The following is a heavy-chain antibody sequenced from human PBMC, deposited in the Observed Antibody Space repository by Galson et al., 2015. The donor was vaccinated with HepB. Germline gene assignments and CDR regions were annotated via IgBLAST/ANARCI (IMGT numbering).Heavy chain of an antibody. CDR1: GFTVSRSY. D-gene: IGHD1-20*01. Sequence: SLRLSCAASGFTVSRSYMSWVRQAPGKGLEWVSIIYSGGATYYADSVKGRFTISRDNSKNTLYLQMNSLRAEDTAVYYCAGERVTGTARFDYWGQGTLVTVSS. J-gene: IGHJ4*02. V-gene: IGHV3-53*01. CDR3: AGERVTGTARFDY. CDR2: IYSGGAT.